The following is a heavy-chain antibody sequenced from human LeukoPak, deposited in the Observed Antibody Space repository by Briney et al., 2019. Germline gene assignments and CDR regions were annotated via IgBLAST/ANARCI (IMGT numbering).Heavy chain of an antibody. CDR2: INPNSGGT. CDR3: ARNYDFWSGYYKPFDY. D-gene: IGHD3-3*01. J-gene: IGHJ4*02. Sequence: GASVKVSCKASGYTFTCYYMHWVRQAPGQGLEWMGWINPNSGGTNYAQKFQGRVTMTRDTSISTAYMELSRLRSDDTAVYYCARNYDFWSGYYKPFDYWGQGTLVTVSS. CDR1: GYTFTCYY. V-gene: IGHV1-2*02.